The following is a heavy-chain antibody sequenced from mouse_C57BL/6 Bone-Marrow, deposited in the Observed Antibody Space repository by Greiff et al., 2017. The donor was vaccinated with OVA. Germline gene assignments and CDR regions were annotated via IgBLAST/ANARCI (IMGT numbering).Heavy chain of an antibody. Sequence: EVQVVESGPELVKPGASVKISCKASGYSFTGYYMNWVKQSPEKSLEWIGEINPSTGGTTYNQKFKAKATLTVDKSSSTAYMQLKSLTSEDSAVYYCARLGGPYYFDYWGQGTTLTVSS. CDR2: INPSTGGT. J-gene: IGHJ2*01. CDR1: GYSFTGYY. CDR3: ARLGGPYYFDY. V-gene: IGHV1-42*01.